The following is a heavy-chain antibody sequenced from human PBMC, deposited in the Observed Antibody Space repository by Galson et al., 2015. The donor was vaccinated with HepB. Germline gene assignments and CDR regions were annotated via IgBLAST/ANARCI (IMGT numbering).Heavy chain of an antibody. D-gene: IGHD3-10*01. Sequence: QSGAEVKKPGESLKISCKGSGYSFTSYWIGWVRQMPGKGLEWMGIIYPGDSDTRYSPSFQGQVTISADKSISTAYLQWSSLKASDTAMYYCARKTMVRGVGGNWFDPWGQGTLVTVSS. CDR3: ARKTMVRGVGGNWFDP. CDR1: GYSFTSYW. J-gene: IGHJ5*02. V-gene: IGHV5-51*01. CDR2: IYPGDSDT.